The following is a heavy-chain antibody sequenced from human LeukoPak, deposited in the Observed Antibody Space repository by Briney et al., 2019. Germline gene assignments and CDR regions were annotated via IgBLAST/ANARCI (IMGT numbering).Heavy chain of an antibody. CDR3: ARGPYYYDSSGYYADY. V-gene: IGHV3-30-3*01. J-gene: IGHJ4*02. Sequence: PGRSLRLSCAASGFTFSSYAMHWVRQAPGKGLEWVAVISYDGSNKYYADSVKGRFTISRDNSKNTLYLQMNSLRAEDTAVYYWARGPYYYDSSGYYADYWGQGTLVTVSS. D-gene: IGHD3-22*01. CDR1: GFTFSSYA. CDR2: ISYDGSNK.